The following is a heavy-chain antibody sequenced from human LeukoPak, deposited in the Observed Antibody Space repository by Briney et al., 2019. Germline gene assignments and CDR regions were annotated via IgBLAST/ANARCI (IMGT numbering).Heavy chain of an antibody. CDR3: AKAHIHYDFWSGSPYYFDY. CDR2: ISGSGGST. Sequence: PGGSLRLSCAASGFTFSSYAMSWVRQAPGKGLEWVSAISGSGGSTYYADSVKGRFTISRDNSKNTLYLQMNSLRAEDTAVYYCAKAHIHYDFWSGSPYYFDYWGQGTLVTVSS. D-gene: IGHD3-3*01. V-gene: IGHV3-23*01. J-gene: IGHJ4*02. CDR1: GFTFSSYA.